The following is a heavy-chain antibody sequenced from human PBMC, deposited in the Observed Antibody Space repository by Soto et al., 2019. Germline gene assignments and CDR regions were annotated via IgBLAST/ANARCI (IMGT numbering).Heavy chain of an antibody. D-gene: IGHD3-22*01. CDR1: GYSFTSYW. V-gene: IGHV5-10-1*01. J-gene: IGHJ4*02. CDR3: AVMDYYDSSGYYSTLDY. CDR2: IDPSDSYT. Sequence: GESLKISCKGSGYSFTSYWISWVRQMPGKGLEWMGRIDPSDSYTNYSPSFQGHVTISADKSISTAYLQWSSLKASDTAMCYCAVMDYYDSSGYYSTLDYWGQGTLVTVSS.